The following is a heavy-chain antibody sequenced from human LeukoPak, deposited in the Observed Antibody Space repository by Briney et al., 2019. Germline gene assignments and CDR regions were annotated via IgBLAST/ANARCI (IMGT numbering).Heavy chain of an antibody. V-gene: IGHV4-59*01. D-gene: IGHD3-10*01. CDR1: GASIGSYY. Sequence: PSETLSLTCTVSGASIGSYYWGWIRQPPGKGLEWIAYIYDSGSTKHNPSLKSRVTISLDTSKNQFSLKLSSVTAADTAVYYCARVDVGSGSYYTLEHWGQGTLVTVSS. CDR2: IYDSGST. J-gene: IGHJ4*02. CDR3: ARVDVGSGSYYTLEH.